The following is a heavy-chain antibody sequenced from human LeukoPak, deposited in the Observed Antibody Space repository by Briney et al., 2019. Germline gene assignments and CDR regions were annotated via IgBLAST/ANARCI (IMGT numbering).Heavy chain of an antibody. CDR3: ARGSSSSGFDY. J-gene: IGHJ4*02. V-gene: IGHV4-39*07. D-gene: IGHD6-6*01. CDR1: GGSISSSSYY. Sequence: SETLSLTCIVSGGSISSSSYYWGWIRQPPGKGLEWIGEINHSGSTNYNPSLKSRVTISVDTSKNQFSLKLSSVTAADTAVYYCARGSSSSGFDYWGQGTLVTVSS. CDR2: INHSGST.